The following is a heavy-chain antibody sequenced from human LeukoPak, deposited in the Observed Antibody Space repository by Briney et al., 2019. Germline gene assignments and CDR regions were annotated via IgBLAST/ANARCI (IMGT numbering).Heavy chain of an antibody. CDR3: ARAESNWNYSDAFDI. J-gene: IGHJ3*02. V-gene: IGHV3-21*01. Sequence: GGSLRLSCAASGFTFSSCSMDWVRQAPGKGLEWVSSISTSSSYIYYADSVKGRFTISRDNSKNTLYLQMNSLRAEDTAVYYCARAESNWNYSDAFDIWGQGTMVTVSS. CDR1: GFTFSSCS. D-gene: IGHD1-7*01. CDR2: ISTSSSYI.